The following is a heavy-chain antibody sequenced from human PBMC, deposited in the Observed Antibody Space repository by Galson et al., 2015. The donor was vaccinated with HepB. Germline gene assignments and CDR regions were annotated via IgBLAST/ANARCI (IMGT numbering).Heavy chain of an antibody. CDR3: AREDILTGYSDAFDI. V-gene: IGHV1-2*04. J-gene: IGHJ3*02. CDR1: GYTFTGYY. CDR2: INPNSGGT. Sequence: SVKVSCKASGYTFTGYYMHWVRQAPGQGLEWMGWINPNSGGTNYAQKFQGWVTMTRDTSISTAYMELSRLRSDDTAVYYCAREDILTGYSDAFDIWGQGTMVTVSS. D-gene: IGHD3-9*01.